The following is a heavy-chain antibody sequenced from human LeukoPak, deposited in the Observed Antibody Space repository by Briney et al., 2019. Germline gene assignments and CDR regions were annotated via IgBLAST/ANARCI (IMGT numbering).Heavy chain of an antibody. Sequence: SETLSLTCAVYGGSFSGYYWSWIRQPPGKGLEWIGEINHSGSTNYNPSPKSRVTISVDTSKNQFSLKLSSVTAADTAVYYCARLGYYYCSGSYYGDFDIWGQGTMVTVSS. CDR3: ARLGYYYCSGSYYGDFDI. D-gene: IGHD3-10*01. J-gene: IGHJ3*02. V-gene: IGHV4-34*01. CDR2: INHSGST. CDR1: GGSFSGYY.